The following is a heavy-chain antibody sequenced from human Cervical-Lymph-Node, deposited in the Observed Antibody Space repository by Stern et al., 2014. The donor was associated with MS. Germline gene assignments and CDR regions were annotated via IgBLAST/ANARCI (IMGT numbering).Heavy chain of an antibody. CDR3: ARMKTGLRENRGFDF. D-gene: IGHD4-17*01. J-gene: IGHJ4*02. CDR2: IYYSGRN. V-gene: IGHV4-30-4*01. Sequence: VQLLESGPGLVKPSETLSLTCTVSGDSINSGDFHWSWVRPSPGKGLEWIGYIYYSGRNYNNPSLKSRVTMSIDTSTNQFSLNVTSVTAADTALYYCARMKTGLRENRGFDFWGQGTQVTVSS. CDR1: GDSINSGDFH.